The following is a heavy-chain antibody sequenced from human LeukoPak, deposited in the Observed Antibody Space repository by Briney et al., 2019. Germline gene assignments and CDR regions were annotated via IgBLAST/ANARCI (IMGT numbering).Heavy chain of an antibody. CDR1: GDSISTSIYY. V-gene: IGHV4-39*07. J-gene: IGHJ3*02. Sequence: SETLSLTCTVSGDSISTSIYYWGWIRQSPGKGLEWIGSFYDSGRTHYNPSLKSRVTISVDTSKNQFSLKLSSVTDADTAVYYCARGRITIFGVAPEDAFGIWGQGTMVTVSS. CDR3: ARGRITIFGVAPEDAFGI. D-gene: IGHD3-3*01. CDR2: FYDSGRT.